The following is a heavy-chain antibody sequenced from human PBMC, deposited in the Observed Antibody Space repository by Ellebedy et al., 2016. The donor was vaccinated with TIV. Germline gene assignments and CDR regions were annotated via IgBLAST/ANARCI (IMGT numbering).Heavy chain of an antibody. Sequence: PGGSLRFSCAASGFTFSSYAMSWVRQAPGKGLEWVSTISSTGSRTYYADSVEGRFIISRDNSKKTLYLQMNSLRAEDTAVYYCAKGRGGGSDTSAPRYYFDYWGLGTLVTVSS. CDR1: GFTFSSYA. D-gene: IGHD3-22*01. CDR3: AKGRGGGSDTSAPRYYFDY. J-gene: IGHJ4*02. CDR2: ISSTGSRT. V-gene: IGHV3-23*01.